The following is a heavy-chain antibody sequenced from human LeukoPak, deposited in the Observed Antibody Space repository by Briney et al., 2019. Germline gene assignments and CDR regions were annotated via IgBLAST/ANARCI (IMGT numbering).Heavy chain of an antibody. CDR3: ARVPIGAAPPDY. D-gene: IGHD6-6*01. Sequence: ASMKVSCKASGYTFTGYYMHWVRQAPGQGLEWMGWINPNSGGTNYAQKFQGRVTMTRDTSISTAYMELSRLRSDDTAVYYCARVPIGAAPPDYWGQGTLVTVSS. CDR1: GYTFTGYY. CDR2: INPNSGGT. V-gene: IGHV1-2*02. J-gene: IGHJ4*02.